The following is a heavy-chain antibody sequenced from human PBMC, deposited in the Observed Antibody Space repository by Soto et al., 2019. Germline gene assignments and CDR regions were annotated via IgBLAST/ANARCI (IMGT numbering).Heavy chain of an antibody. D-gene: IGHD7-27*01. CDR2: VYHTGST. CDR1: GGSISSYY. Sequence: SETLSLTCTVSGGSISSYYWSWIRQPPGKGPEWIGYVYHTGSTDYNLSLKGRVTISLDTSKNQFSLNLNSVTAADTAVYYCARHVNPWAQGAFDIWGQGTMVTVSS. J-gene: IGHJ3*02. V-gene: IGHV4-59*08. CDR3: ARHVNPWAQGAFDI.